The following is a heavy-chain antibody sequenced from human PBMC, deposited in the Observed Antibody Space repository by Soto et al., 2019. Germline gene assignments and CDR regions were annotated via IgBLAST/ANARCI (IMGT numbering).Heavy chain of an antibody. V-gene: IGHV3-48*02. CDR3: ARTVYSSSSYSMDV. Sequence: EVQLVESGGGLVQPGGSLRLSCAASGFTFSSYGMNWVRQAPGKGLEWVSYISSSSSTIYYADSVKGRFTISRDNAKNFLYVTMNSMRDRDTAVDYCARTVYSSSSYSMDVWGQGPRFPAS. J-gene: IGHJ6*02. CDR2: ISSSSSTI. D-gene: IGHD6-6*01. CDR1: GFTFSSYG.